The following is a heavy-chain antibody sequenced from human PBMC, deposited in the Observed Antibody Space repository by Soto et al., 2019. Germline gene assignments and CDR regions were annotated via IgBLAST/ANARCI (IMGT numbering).Heavy chain of an antibody. J-gene: IGHJ6*02. V-gene: IGHV3-74*01. CDR3: ARGLRSFYGVDV. CDR2: INSDGSTT. CDR1: GFTFSSYW. D-gene: IGHD1-26*01. Sequence: EVQLVESGGGLVQPEGSLRLSCVASGFTFSSYWMHWVRQAPGKGLVWVSRINSDGSTTSYADSVKGRFTISRENAKNTLYLQMSSLRAEDTAVYYCARGLRSFYGVDVWGQGTTVTVSS.